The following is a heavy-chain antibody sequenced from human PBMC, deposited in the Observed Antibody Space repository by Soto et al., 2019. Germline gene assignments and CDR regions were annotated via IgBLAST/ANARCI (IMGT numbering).Heavy chain of an antibody. V-gene: IGHV3-21*01. CDR3: ARDGVGATTSDYYYYYGMDV. D-gene: IGHD1-26*01. CDR1: GFTFSSYS. J-gene: IGHJ6*02. CDR2: ISSSSSYI. Sequence: AGGSLRLSCAASGFTFSSYSMNWVRQAPGKGLEWVSSISSSSSYIYYADSVKGRFTISRDNAKNSLYLQMNSLRAEDTAVYYCARDGVGATTSDYYYYYGMDVWGQGTKVTVSS.